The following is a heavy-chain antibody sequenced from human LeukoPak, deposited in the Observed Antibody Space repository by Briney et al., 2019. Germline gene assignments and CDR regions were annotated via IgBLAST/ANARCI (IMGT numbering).Heavy chain of an antibody. J-gene: IGHJ5*02. V-gene: IGHV4-39*01. D-gene: IGHD6-25*01. CDR2: IYYSGST. Sequence: SGTLSLTCTVSGGSISSSSYYWGWIRQPPGKGLEWIGSIYYSGSTYYNPSLKSRVTISVDTSKNQFSLKLSSVTAADTAVYYCASGSASLGSWFDPWGQGTLVTVSS. CDR1: GGSISSSSYY. CDR3: ASGSASLGSWFDP.